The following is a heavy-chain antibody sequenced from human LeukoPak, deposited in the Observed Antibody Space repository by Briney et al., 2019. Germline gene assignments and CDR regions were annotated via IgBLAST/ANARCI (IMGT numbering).Heavy chain of an antibody. CDR3: ARDGHGEGHLTGYSYFGMDV. CDR1: EFSLSSHS. CDR2: ITISSSFI. Sequence: GGSLRLSCAASEFSLSSHSMNWIRQARGKGLEWVSSITISSSFIYYADSAKGRFTISRDNAKNSLYLQMNSLSAEDTAVYFCARDGHGEGHLTGYSYFGMDVWGQGTTVIVSS. V-gene: IGHV3-21*06. J-gene: IGHJ6*02. D-gene: IGHD3-9*01.